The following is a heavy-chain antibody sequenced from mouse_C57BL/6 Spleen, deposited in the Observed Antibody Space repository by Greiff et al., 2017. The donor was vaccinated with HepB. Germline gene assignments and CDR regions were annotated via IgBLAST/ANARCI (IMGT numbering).Heavy chain of an antibody. CDR1: GFTFSSYT. V-gene: IGHV5-9*01. J-gene: IGHJ3*01. Sequence: DVKLVESGGGLVKPGGSLKLSCAASGFTFSSYTMSWVRQTPEKRLEWVATISGGGGNTYYPDSVKGRFTISRDNAKNTLYLQMSSLRSEDTALYYCARGGYYGSSPFAYWGQGTLVTVSA. D-gene: IGHD1-1*01. CDR2: ISGGGGNT. CDR3: ARGGYYGSSPFAY.